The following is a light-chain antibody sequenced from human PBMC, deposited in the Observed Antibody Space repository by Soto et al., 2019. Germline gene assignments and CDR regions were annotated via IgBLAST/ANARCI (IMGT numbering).Light chain of an antibody. CDR1: SSDVGAYNY. J-gene: IGLJ3*02. Sequence: QSALTQPASVSGSPGQSITISCTGTSSDVGAYNYVSWYQQHPGKAPKLMIYDVTNRPSGVSYRFSASKSGNTASLTISGLQAEDEADYFCSSYTSRSTPWVFGGGTKVTVL. CDR2: DVT. CDR3: SSYTSRSTPWV. V-gene: IGLV2-14*01.